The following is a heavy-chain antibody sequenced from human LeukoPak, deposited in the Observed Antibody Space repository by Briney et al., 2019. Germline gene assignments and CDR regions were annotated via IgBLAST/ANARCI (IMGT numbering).Heavy chain of an antibody. J-gene: IGHJ4*02. Sequence: PGGSLRLSCAASGFTFSSYGMHWVRQAPGKGLEWVAVIWYDGSNKYYADSVKGRFTISRDNSKNTLYLQMNSLRAEDTAVYYCAREDYSNSPGYWGQGTLVTVSS. CDR3: AREDYSNSPGY. CDR1: GFTFSSYG. D-gene: IGHD4-11*01. V-gene: IGHV3-33*01. CDR2: IWYDGSNK.